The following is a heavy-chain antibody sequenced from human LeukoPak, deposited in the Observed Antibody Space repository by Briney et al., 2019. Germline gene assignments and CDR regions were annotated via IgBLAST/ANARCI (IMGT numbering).Heavy chain of an antibody. V-gene: IGHV4-61*02. D-gene: IGHD3-22*01. CDR1: GGSISSGSYY. J-gene: IGHJ6*03. CDR2: IYTSGST. CDR3: ARASRDYYDSHYYYYMDV. Sequence: PSETLSLTCTVSGGSISSGSYYWSWIRQPAGKGLEWIGRIYTSGSTNYNPSLKSRVTISVDTSKNQFSLKLSSVTAADTAVYYCARASRDYYDSHYYYYMDVWGKGTTVTVSS.